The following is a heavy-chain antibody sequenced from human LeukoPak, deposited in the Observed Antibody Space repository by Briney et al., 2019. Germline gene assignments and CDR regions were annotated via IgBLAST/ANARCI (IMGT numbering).Heavy chain of an antibody. J-gene: IGHJ4*02. CDR1: GGXFSSYA. CDR2: IIPILGIA. Sequence: GASVNVSCKASGGXFSSYAISWVRQAPGQGREWMGAIIPILGIANYAQKVQGRVTITADKSTSTAYMELSSLRSEDTAVYYCAREIAAGDSNYFDYWGQGTLVTVSS. D-gene: IGHD6-13*01. CDR3: AREIAAGDSNYFDY. V-gene: IGHV1-69*10.